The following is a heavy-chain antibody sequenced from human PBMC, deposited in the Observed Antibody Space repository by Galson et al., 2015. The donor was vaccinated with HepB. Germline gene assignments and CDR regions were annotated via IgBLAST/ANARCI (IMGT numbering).Heavy chain of an antibody. CDR3: AREGGEYSGYETRGAVDY. CDR2: ISYDGSNK. CDR1: GFTFSSYA. J-gene: IGHJ4*02. Sequence: SLRLSCAASGFTFSSYAMHWVRQAPGKGLEWVAVISYDGSNKYYADSVKGRFTISRDNSKNTLYLQMNSLRAEDTAVYYCAREGGEYSGYETRGAVDYWGQGTLVTVSS. D-gene: IGHD5-12*01. V-gene: IGHV3-30-3*01.